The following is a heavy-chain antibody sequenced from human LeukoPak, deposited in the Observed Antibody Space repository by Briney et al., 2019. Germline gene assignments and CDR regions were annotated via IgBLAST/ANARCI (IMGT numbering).Heavy chain of an antibody. CDR2: IKQDGSEK. J-gene: IGHJ4*02. CDR3: ATTPADSSGWYYFDY. CDR1: GFTFSSYW. D-gene: IGHD6-19*01. V-gene: IGHV3-7*03. Sequence: GGSLRLSCAASGFTFSSYWMSWVCQAPGKGLEWVANIKQDGSEKYYVDSVKGRFTISRDNAKNSLYLQMNSLRAEDTAVYYCATTPADSSGWYYFDYWGQGTLVTVSS.